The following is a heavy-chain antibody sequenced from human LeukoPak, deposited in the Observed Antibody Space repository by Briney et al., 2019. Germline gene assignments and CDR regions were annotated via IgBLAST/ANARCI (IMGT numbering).Heavy chain of an antibody. Sequence: GGSLRLSCAASGFTFSSYWMSWVRQAPGKGLEWVSEINWNGSSTGYTDSVKGRFTISRDNAKNSLYLQMNSLRAEDTAFYYCARHWGVGSRYFDFWGQGTLVTVSS. J-gene: IGHJ4*02. D-gene: IGHD1-26*01. V-gene: IGHV3-20*04. CDR1: GFTFSSYW. CDR3: ARHWGVGSRYFDF. CDR2: INWNGSST.